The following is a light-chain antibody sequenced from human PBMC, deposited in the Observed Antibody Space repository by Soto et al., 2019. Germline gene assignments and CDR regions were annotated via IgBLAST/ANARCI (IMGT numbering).Light chain of an antibody. V-gene: IGLV2-14*01. CDR3: SSHTSSGTRV. CDR2: DVS. Sequence: QSALTQPASVSGSPGQSIAISCTGTTSDVGRYNHVSWYQQHPGRAPKLMIYDVSNRPSGVSNRFSGSKSGNTASLTISGLQAEDEADYYCSSHTSSGTRVFGGGTKLTVL. J-gene: IGLJ2*01. CDR1: TSDVGRYNH.